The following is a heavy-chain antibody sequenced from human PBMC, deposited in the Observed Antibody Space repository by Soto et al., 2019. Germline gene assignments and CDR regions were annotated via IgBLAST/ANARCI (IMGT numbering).Heavy chain of an antibody. V-gene: IGHV3-21*01. D-gene: IGHD2-2*01. J-gene: IGHJ4*01. CDR2: ISSSSSYI. Sequence: RQEQGKGLEWVSSISSSSSYIYYADSVKGRFTISRDNAKNSLYLQMNSLRAEDTAVYYCARTSFAAADYWGHGTLVTVSS. CDR3: ARTSFAAADY.